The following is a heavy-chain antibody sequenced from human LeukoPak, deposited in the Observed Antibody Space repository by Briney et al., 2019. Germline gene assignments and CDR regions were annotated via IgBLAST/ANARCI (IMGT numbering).Heavy chain of an antibody. J-gene: IGHJ3*02. V-gene: IGHV4-4*02. Sequence: SETLSLTCAISGGPISSSHWWNWVRQPPGKGLEWIGEINHSGSTNYNPSLKSRVTISVDTSKNQFSLKLSSVTAADTAVYYCASGRAFGIWGQGTMVTVSS. CDR1: GGPISSSHW. CDR3: ASGRAFGI. CDR2: INHSGST.